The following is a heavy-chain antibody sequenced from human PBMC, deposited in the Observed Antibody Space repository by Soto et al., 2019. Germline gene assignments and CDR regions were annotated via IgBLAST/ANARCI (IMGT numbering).Heavy chain of an antibody. V-gene: IGHV4-59*08. CDR2: IYYSGST. D-gene: IGHD6-13*01. CDR1: GGSISNYY. CDR3: ARHGPIAAAGTVFDY. Sequence: QVQLQESGPGLVKPSETLSLTCTVSGGSISNYYWSWIRQPPGKGLEWIGYIYYSGSTRYNPSLKSRVTXSLXXSXHQFSLKLSSVTAADTAVYYCARHGPIAAAGTVFDYWGQGTLVTVSS. J-gene: IGHJ4*02.